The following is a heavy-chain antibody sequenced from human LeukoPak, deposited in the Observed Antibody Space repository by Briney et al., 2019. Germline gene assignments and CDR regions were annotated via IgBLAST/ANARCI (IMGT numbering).Heavy chain of an antibody. J-gene: IGHJ6*03. CDR2: IYSGGST. V-gene: IGHV3-53*01. CDR1: GFTVSSNY. Sequence: QPGGSLRLSCAASGFTVSSNYMSWVRQAPGKGLVWVSVIYSGGSTYYADSVKGRFTISRDNSKNTLYLQMNSLRAEDTAVYYCARAVPRSYYYMDVWGKGTTVTISS. CDR3: ARAVPRSYYYMDV.